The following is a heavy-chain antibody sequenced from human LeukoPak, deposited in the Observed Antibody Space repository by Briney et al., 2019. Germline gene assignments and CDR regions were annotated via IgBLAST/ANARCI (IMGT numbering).Heavy chain of an antibody. CDR1: GGSISSYY. CDR3: ARGVRYYGSGSYSP. J-gene: IGHJ5*02. CDR2: IYYSGST. V-gene: IGHV4-59*12. Sequence: SETLSLTCTVSGGSISSYYWSWIRQPPGKGLEWIGYIYYSGSTNYNPSLKSRVTISVDTSKNQFSLKLSSVTAADTAVYYCARGVRYYGSGSYSPWGQGTLVTVSS. D-gene: IGHD3-10*01.